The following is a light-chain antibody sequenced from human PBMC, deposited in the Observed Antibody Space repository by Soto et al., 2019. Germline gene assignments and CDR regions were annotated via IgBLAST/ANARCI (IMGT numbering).Light chain of an antibody. J-gene: IGLJ1*01. V-gene: IGLV2-14*01. CDR2: DVN. CDR1: SSDVGTYDY. CDR3: CSFSTSGTHV. Sequence: QSVLTQPASVSGSPGQSITISCTGTSSDVGTYDYVSWHQQHPCKAPKLIIYDVNNRPSGVSSRFSGSKSGNTASLTISGLQAEDEADYYCCSFSTSGTHVFGTGTKVTVL.